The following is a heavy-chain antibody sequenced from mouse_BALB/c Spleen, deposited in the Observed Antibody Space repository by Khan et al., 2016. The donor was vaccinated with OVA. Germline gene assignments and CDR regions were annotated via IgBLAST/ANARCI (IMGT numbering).Heavy chain of an antibody. CDR1: GYTFTSYW. Sequence: QVQLQQSGAELVRPGASVRLSCKASGYTFTSYWINWVKQRPGQGLEWIGNIYPSDSYTNYNQKFKDKATLTVDKSSNTASMQLSSPTSEDSAVYYCTRGDPGNFDYWGQGTTLTVSS. D-gene: IGHD2-13*01. V-gene: IGHV1-69*02. CDR3: TRGDPGNFDY. CDR2: IYPSDSYT. J-gene: IGHJ2*01.